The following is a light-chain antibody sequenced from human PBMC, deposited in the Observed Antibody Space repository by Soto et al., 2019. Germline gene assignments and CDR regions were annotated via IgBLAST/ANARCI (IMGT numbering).Light chain of an antibody. J-gene: IGKJ3*01. Sequence: EIVLTQSPATLSLSLGERATLSCRASQSSGSYLAWYQHKLGQPPRLLIYDASNRATGIPVRFSSSGSGTDFTLTISSLEPEDFAVYYCQQRSTWPPFSFGPGTKVDIK. V-gene: IGKV3-11*01. CDR1: QSSGSY. CDR2: DAS. CDR3: QQRSTWPPFS.